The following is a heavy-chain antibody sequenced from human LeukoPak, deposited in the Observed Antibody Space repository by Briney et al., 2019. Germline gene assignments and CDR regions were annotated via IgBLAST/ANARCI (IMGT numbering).Heavy chain of an antibody. V-gene: IGHV3-72*01. CDR2: IRNKLNSYTT. D-gene: IGHD5-18*01. CDR1: GFTFSDHY. CDR3: ARDAVDTVMVGYYSYYMDV. J-gene: IGHJ6*03. Sequence: GGSLRLSCAASGFTFSDHYMDWVRQAPGKGLEWVGRIRNKLNSYTTEYAASVKGRFTISRDDSKNSLYLQMNSLKTEDTAVYHCARDAVDTVMVGYYSYYMDVWGKGTTVTVSS.